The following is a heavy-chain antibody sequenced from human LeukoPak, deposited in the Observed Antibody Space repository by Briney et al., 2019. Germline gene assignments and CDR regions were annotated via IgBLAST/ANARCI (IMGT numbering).Heavy chain of an antibody. Sequence: SQTLSLTCTVSGGSISSGDYYWSWIRQPPGKGLEWIGYIYYSGSTYYNPSLKSRVTISVDTSKNQFSLKLSSVTAADTAVYYCARGPCIVGATTYTPARGAFDIWGQGTMVTVSS. CDR2: IYYSGST. CDR3: ARGPCIVGATTYTPARGAFDI. V-gene: IGHV4-30-4*01. J-gene: IGHJ3*02. D-gene: IGHD1-26*01. CDR1: GGSISSGDYY.